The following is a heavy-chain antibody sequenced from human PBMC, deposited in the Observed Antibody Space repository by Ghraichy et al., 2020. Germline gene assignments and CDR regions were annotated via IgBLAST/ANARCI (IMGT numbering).Heavy chain of an antibody. J-gene: IGHJ4*02. Sequence: GGSLRLSCTASGFTFSSYWMSWVRQAPGKGLEWVAHIKEDGREKYYVDSVKGRFTISRDNAKNSLYLQMNSLRAEDTAVYYCTRCTFGGIIAHFVHWGQGILVTVSS. V-gene: IGHV3-7*01. CDR2: IKEDGREK. CDR3: TRCTFGGIIAHFVH. D-gene: IGHD3-16*02. CDR1: GFTFSSYW.